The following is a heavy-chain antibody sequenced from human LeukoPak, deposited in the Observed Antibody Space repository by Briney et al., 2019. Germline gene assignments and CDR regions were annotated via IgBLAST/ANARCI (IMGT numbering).Heavy chain of an antibody. Sequence: ASVKVSCKASGYTFTGYYMHWVRQAPGQGLEWMGWINPNSGGTNYAQKFQGRVTMTRDTSISTAYMELSRPRSDDTAVYYCARDLREYDTKSNWFDPWGQGTLVTVSS. CDR2: INPNSGGT. CDR3: ARDLREYDTKSNWFDP. D-gene: IGHD3-22*01. V-gene: IGHV1-2*02. CDR1: GYTFTGYY. J-gene: IGHJ5*02.